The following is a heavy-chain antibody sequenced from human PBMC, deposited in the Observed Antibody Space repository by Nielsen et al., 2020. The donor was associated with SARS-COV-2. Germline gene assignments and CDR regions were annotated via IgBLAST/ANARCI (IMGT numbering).Heavy chain of an antibody. Sequence: GGSLRLSCAASGFTFSDYYMSWIRQAPGKGLEWVSYISSSGSTIYYADSVKGRFTISRDNAKNPLYLQMNSLRAEDTAVYYCARDNYYGSGSYYKFFYYYYGMDVWGQGTTVTVSS. J-gene: IGHJ6*02. CDR2: ISSSGSTI. V-gene: IGHV3-11*04. CDR3: ARDNYYGSGSYYKFFYYYYGMDV. CDR1: GFTFSDYY. D-gene: IGHD3-10*01.